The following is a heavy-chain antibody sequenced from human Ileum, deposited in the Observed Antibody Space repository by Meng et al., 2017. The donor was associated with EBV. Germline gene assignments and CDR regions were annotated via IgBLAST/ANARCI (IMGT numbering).Heavy chain of an antibody. CDR2: VYHRGDT. CDR3: GRDQGRELINH. CDR1: GDSISSDIW. Sequence: VQLQESGPGLLKPSGTLSVTCTVSGDSISSDIWWSWVRQPPGKGLEWIGEVYHRGDTNYNPSLKSRVDISVDKSKNQFYLSLFSVTAADTAVYYCGRDQGRELINHWGQGTLVTVSS. D-gene: IGHD1-7*01. J-gene: IGHJ4*02. V-gene: IGHV4-4*02.